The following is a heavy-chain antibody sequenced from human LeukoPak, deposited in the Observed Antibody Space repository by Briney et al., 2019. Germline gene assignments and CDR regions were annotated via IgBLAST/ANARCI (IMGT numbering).Heavy chain of an antibody. CDR3: ARLEASTGKFYFDY. CDR2: IYYSGST. CDR1: GGSISSSSYY. Sequence: SETLSLTCTVSGGSISSSSYYWGWIRQPPGKGLEWIGSIYYSGSTYYNPSLKSRVTISVDTSKSQFSLKLSSVTAADTAIYYCARLEASTGKFYFDYWGQGTLVTVSS. J-gene: IGHJ4*02. V-gene: IGHV4-39*07. D-gene: IGHD6-13*01.